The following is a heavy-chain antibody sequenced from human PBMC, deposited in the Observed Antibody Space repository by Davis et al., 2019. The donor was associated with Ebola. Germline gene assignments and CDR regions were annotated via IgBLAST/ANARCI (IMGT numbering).Heavy chain of an antibody. Sequence: SVKVSCKASGYTFTNYGITWVRQAPGQGLEWMGGIIPIFGTANYAQKFQGRVTITADESTSTAYMELSSLRSEDTAVYYCARARATYGDFDAFDIWGQGTMVTVSS. CDR3: ARARATYGDFDAFDI. CDR1: GYTFTNYG. CDR2: IIPIFGTA. V-gene: IGHV1-69*13. D-gene: IGHD4-17*01. J-gene: IGHJ3*02.